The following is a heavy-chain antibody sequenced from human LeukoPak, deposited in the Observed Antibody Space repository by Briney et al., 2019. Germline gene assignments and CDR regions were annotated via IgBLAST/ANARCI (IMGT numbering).Heavy chain of an antibody. CDR3: LRDAQRPRLTPDY. CDR1: GYTFNTYG. CDR2: ISTYNGDV. J-gene: IGHJ4*02. D-gene: IGHD6-25*01. V-gene: IGHV1-18*01. Sequence: VSVKVSCKASGYTFNTYGISWVRQAPGQGLEWMGWISTYNGDVNYVQNLQGRVTMTTDTSTSTAYMELMSLRSDDTAVYYCLRDAQRPRLTPDYWGQGTLVTVSS.